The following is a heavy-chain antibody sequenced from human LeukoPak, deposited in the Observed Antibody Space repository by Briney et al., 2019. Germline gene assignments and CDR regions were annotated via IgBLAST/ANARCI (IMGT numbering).Heavy chain of an antibody. CDR3: AKVIREVDMSYDY. Sequence: GGSLRLSCAASGFTFSNYALSWVRQAPGKGLEWVSAIHYSGGSTYYADSVKGRFTISRDNSKNTLYLQMNSLRAEDTAVYYCAKVIREVDMSYDYWGQGALVTVSS. CDR1: GFTFSNYA. V-gene: IGHV3-23*01. CDR2: IHYSGGST. D-gene: IGHD5-24*01. J-gene: IGHJ4*02.